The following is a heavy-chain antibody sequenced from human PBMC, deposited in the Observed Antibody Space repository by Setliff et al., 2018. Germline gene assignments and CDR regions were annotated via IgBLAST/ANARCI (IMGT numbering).Heavy chain of an antibody. V-gene: IGHV1-2*06. CDR1: GYTFTGYY. Sequence: ASVKVSCKASGYTFTGYYMYWVRQAPGQGLEWMGRINPSSGATIYAQKFQGRVTMTRDTSASTAYMELSSLRSEDTAVYYCARSYQGVDDFWSGYFQTDYYYYMDVWGKGTTVTVSS. CDR3: ARSYQGVDDFWSGYFQTDYYYYMDV. J-gene: IGHJ6*03. D-gene: IGHD3-3*01. CDR2: INPSSGAT.